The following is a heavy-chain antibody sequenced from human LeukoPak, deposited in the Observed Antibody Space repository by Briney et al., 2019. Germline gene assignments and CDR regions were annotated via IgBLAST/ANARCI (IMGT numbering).Heavy chain of an antibody. V-gene: IGHV3-23*01. CDR3: AKARRYGSGTSGDY. Sequence: GGSLRLSCAVSGFTFSSYGMSWVRQAPGKGLEWVAAISGSGGSTYYADSVKGRFTISRDNSKNTLYLQMNSLRAEDTAVYYCAKARRYGSGTSGDYWGQGTLVTVSS. J-gene: IGHJ4*02. D-gene: IGHD3-10*01. CDR2: ISGSGGST. CDR1: GFTFSSYG.